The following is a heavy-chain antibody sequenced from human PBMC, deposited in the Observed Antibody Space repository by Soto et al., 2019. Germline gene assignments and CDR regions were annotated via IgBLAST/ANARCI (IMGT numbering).Heavy chain of an antibody. J-gene: IGHJ5*02. Sequence: QLLESGGGLVQPGGSLRVHCVASGFTFGDYAMSWVRQAPGKGLEWVASIGGGGTDTYYAASVKGRFTISRDNSKSTLYLQMNNLRVEDTAVYYCAKDAVSYNGEWGWFDTWGQGTLVTVSS. CDR2: IGGGGTDT. CDR1: GFTFGDYA. CDR3: AKDAVSYNGEWGWFDT. D-gene: IGHD3-10*01. V-gene: IGHV3-23*01.